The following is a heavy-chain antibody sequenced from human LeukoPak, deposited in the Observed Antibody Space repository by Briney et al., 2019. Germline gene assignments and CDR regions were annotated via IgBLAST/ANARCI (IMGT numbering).Heavy chain of an antibody. V-gene: IGHV3-64*01. D-gene: IGHD3-10*01. CDR2: ISSNGGST. Sequence: GGSLRLSCAASGFTFSSYAMHWVRQAPGKGLEYVSAISSNGGSTYYANSVKGRFTISRDNSKNTLYLQMGSLRAEDMAVYYCARSRHRGWFGESYYFDYWGQGTLVTVSS. CDR1: GFTFSSYA. J-gene: IGHJ4*02. CDR3: ARSRHRGWFGESYYFDY.